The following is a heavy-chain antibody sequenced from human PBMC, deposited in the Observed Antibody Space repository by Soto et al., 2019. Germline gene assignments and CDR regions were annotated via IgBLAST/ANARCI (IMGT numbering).Heavy chain of an antibody. CDR3: ARGYDYDAGGYFFDY. D-gene: IGHD3-22*01. CDR2: IYYSGST. V-gene: IGHV4-31*02. Sequence: WIWIRQRPGKGPEWIGHIYYSGSTYYNPSLKSRVTISLDTSKNQFSLKLTSVTAADTAVYYCARGYDYDAGGYFFDYWGQGTLVTVSS. J-gene: IGHJ4*02.